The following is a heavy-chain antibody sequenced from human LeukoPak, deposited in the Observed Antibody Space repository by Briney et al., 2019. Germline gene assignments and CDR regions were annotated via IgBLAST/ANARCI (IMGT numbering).Heavy chain of an antibody. V-gene: IGHV4-61*01. CDR2: VYYSGST. D-gene: IGHD6-6*01. CDR3: ARRKAVRPRDYYFDY. CDR1: YGSVSNDNYY. Sequence: SETLSITCTVSYGSVSNDNYYWSWIRQPPGKGLEWIGYVYYSGSTNYNPSLKSRVTISLDTSKNQFSLKLSSVTAADTAVYYCARRKAVRPRDYYFDYWGQGTLVTVSS. J-gene: IGHJ4*02.